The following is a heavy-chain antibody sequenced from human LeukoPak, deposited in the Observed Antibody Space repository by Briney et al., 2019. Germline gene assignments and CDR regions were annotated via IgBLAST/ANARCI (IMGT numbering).Heavy chain of an antibody. CDR3: ARGGVVVVAATRGLFDP. Sequence: SETLSLTCAVYGGSFSCYYWSWIRQPPGKGVEWIGEINHSGSTNYNPSLKSRVTISVDTSKNQFSLKLSSVTAADTAVYYCARGGVVVVAATRGLFDPWGQGTLVTVSS. V-gene: IGHV4-34*01. CDR2: INHSGST. CDR1: GGSFSCYY. J-gene: IGHJ5*02. D-gene: IGHD2-15*01.